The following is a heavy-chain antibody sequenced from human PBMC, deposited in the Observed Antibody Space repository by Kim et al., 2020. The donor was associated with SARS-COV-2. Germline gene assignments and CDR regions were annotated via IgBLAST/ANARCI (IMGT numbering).Heavy chain of an antibody. CDR3: AHSQDEDYDILTGYYRNNYYYYYGMDV. V-gene: IGHV2-5*02. CDR1: GFSLSTSGVG. CDR2: IYWDDDK. J-gene: IGHJ6*02. D-gene: IGHD3-9*01. Sequence: SGPTLVKPTQTLTLTCTFSGFSLSTSGVGVGWIRQPPGKALEWLALIYWDDDKRYSPSLKSRLTITKDTSKNQVVLTMTNMDPVDTATYYCAHSQDEDYDILTGYYRNNYYYYYGMDVWGQGTTVTVSS.